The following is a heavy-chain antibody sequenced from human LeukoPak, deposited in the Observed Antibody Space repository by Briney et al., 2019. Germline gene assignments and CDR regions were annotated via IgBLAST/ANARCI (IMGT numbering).Heavy chain of an antibody. CDR3: TLAFYYYDSSGYYFDY. V-gene: IGHV3-49*03. Sequence: PGRSLRHSCTASGFTFGDYAMSWFRQAPGKGLEWVGFIRSKAYGGTTEYAASVKGRFTISRDDSKSIAYLQMNSLKTEDTAVYYCTLAFYYYDSSGYYFDYWGQGTLVTVSA. CDR2: IRSKAYGGTT. CDR1: GFTFGDYA. J-gene: IGHJ4*02. D-gene: IGHD3-22*01.